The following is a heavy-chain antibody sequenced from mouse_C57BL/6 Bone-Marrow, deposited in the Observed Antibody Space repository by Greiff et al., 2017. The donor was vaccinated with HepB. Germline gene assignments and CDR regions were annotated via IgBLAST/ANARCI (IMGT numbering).Heavy chain of an antibody. V-gene: IGHV1-64*01. D-gene: IGHD1-1*02. CDR1: GYTFTSYW. CDR3: AKKDYGPWFAY. J-gene: IGHJ3*01. Sequence: VQLVESGAELVKPGASVKLSCKASGYTFTSYWMHWVKQRPGQGLEWIGMIHPNSGSTNYNEKFKSKATLTVDKSSSTAYMQLSSLTSEDSAVYYCAKKDYGPWFAYWGQGTLVTVSA. CDR2: IHPNSGST.